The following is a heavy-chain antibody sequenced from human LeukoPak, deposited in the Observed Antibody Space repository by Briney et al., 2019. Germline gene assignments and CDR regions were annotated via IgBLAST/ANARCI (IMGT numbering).Heavy chain of an antibody. Sequence: GGSLRLSCAASGFTFSSYSMNWVRQAPGKGLEWVSSISSSSSYIYYADSVKGRFTISRDNAKNSLYLQMNSLRAEDTAVYYCARGGTYYDFWSGYTEYYYYYMDVWGKGTTVTVSS. V-gene: IGHV3-21*01. CDR1: GFTFSSYS. J-gene: IGHJ6*03. CDR3: ARGGTYYDFWSGYTEYYYYYMDV. CDR2: ISSSSSYI. D-gene: IGHD3-3*01.